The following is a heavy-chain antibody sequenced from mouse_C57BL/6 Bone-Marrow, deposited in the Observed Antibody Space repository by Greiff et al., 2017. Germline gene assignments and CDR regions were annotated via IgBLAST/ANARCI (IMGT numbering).Heavy chain of an antibody. CDR2: IDPENGDT. Sequence: EVQLQQSGAELVRPGASVKLSCTASGFNIKDDYMHWVKQRPEQGLEWIGWIDPENGDTEYASKFQGKATITVDTSSNTAYLQLSSLTSEDTAVYYCTITTVVEAYWGQGTLVTVSA. V-gene: IGHV14-4*01. CDR1: GFNIKDDY. CDR3: TITTVVEAY. D-gene: IGHD1-1*01. J-gene: IGHJ3*01.